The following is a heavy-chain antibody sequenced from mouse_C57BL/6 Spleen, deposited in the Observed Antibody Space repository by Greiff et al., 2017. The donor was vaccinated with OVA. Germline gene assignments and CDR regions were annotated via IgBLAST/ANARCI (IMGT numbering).Heavy chain of an antibody. J-gene: IGHJ2*01. V-gene: IGHV5-16*01. CDR1: GFTFSDYY. D-gene: IGHD1-1*01. CDR2: INYDGSST. Sequence: EVKLMESEGGLVQPGSSMKLSCTASGFTFSDYYMAWVRQVPEQGLEWVANINYDGSSTYYLDSLKSRFIITSDNAKNILSLQMSSLKSEATTTYDCARGGYYGSSFYCDYWGQGTTLTVSS. CDR3: ARGGYYGSSFYCDY.